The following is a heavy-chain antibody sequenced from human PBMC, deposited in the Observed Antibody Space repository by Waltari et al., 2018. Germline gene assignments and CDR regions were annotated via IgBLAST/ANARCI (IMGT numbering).Heavy chain of an antibody. CDR1: GGTFRAHA. J-gene: IGHJ4*02. D-gene: IGHD3-9*01. CDR2: IIPFLKGL. V-gene: IGHV1-69*11. CDR3: ATDNLTGSPIDR. Sequence: QVHLVQSGAELKKPGSSVQISCEASGGTFRAHALSWVRQAPGQGLEWMGRIIPFLKGLNYAHKFQGRVAITADESTITGYIEVSSLRLEDTAIYYCATDNLTGSPIDRWGQGTLVTVSS.